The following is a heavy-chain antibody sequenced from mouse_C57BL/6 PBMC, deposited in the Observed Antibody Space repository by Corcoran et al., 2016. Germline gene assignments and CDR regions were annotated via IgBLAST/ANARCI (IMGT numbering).Heavy chain of an antibody. D-gene: IGHD1-1*01. J-gene: IGHJ4*01. Sequence: EVQLQQSGPALVKPGASVKISCKASGYTFTDYYMNWVKQSHGKSLEWIGDINPNNGGTSYNQKFKGKATLTVDKSSSTAYMELRSLTSEDSAVYYCARDYYGSSNAMDYWGQGTSVTVSS. CDR1: GYTFTDYY. CDR2: INPNNGGT. V-gene: IGHV1-26*01. CDR3: ARDYYGSSNAMDY.